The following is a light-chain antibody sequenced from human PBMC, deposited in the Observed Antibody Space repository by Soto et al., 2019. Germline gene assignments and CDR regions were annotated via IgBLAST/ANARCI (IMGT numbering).Light chain of an antibody. J-gene: IGKJ2*01. V-gene: IGKV1-5*03. CDR2: KAL. CDR3: QQYTSYPYT. Sequence: DIQMTQSPSTLSASVGDRVTITCRASQSISSWLAWYQQKPGKAPKLLIYKALSLESGVPSRFSGSVSGTEFTLTISSLQPDDFESYYCQQYTSYPYTFGQGTKREIK. CDR1: QSISSW.